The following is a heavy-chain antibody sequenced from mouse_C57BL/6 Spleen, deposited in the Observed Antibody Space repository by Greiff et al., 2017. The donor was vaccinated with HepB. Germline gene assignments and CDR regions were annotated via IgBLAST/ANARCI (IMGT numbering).Heavy chain of an antibody. CDR2: IDPSDSYT. Sequence: QVQLQQPGAELVKPGASVKLSCKASGYTFTSYWMQWVKQRPGQGLEWIGEIDPSDSYTNYTQKFKGKATLTVDKYSSTAYMQLSSLTSEDSAVYYCARGDYGSRGRFAYWGQGTLVTVSA. J-gene: IGHJ3*01. V-gene: IGHV1-50*01. D-gene: IGHD1-1*01. CDR1: GYTFTSYW. CDR3: ARGDYGSRGRFAY.